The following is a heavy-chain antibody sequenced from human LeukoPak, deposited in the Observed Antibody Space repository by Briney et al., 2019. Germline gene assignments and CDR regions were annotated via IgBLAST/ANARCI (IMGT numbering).Heavy chain of an antibody. CDR3: ATVRGLWSGYQSDY. D-gene: IGHD3-3*01. J-gene: IGHJ4*02. CDR2: ISGSGGST. CDR1: GFTFSSYA. V-gene: IGHV3-23*01. Sequence: GGSLRLSCAASGFTFSSYAMSWVRQAPGKGLEWVSAISGSGGSTYYADSVKGRFTISRDNSKNTLYLQMNSLRAEDTAVYYCATVRGLWSGYQSDYWGQGTLVTVSS.